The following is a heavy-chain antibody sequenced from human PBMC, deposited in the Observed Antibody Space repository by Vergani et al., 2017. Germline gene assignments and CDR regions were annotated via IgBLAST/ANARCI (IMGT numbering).Heavy chain of an antibody. CDR1: GFTFSSYA. J-gene: IGHJ3*02. Sequence: EVQLLESGGGLVQPGGSLRLSCAASGFTFSSYAMSWVRQAPGKGLEWVSYISSSSSTIYYADSVKGRFTISRDNAKNSLYLQMNSLRAEDTAVYYCARDLNPGGDYRPRNDAFDIWGQGTMVTVSS. D-gene: IGHD4-17*01. V-gene: IGHV3-48*04. CDR2: ISSSSSTI. CDR3: ARDLNPGGDYRPRNDAFDI.